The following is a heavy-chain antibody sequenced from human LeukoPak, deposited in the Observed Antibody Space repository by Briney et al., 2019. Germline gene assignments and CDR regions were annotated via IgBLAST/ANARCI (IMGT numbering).Heavy chain of an antibody. CDR3: ARVYYYDSSGYFGY. D-gene: IGHD3-22*01. CDR2: INHSRST. CDR1: GGSFSGYY. J-gene: IGHJ4*02. Sequence: SETLSLTCAVYGGSFSGYYWSWIRQPPGKGLEWIGEINHSRSTNYNPSLKSRVTISVDTSKNQFSLKLSSVTAADTAVYYCARVYYYDSSGYFGYWGQGTLVTVSS. V-gene: IGHV4-34*01.